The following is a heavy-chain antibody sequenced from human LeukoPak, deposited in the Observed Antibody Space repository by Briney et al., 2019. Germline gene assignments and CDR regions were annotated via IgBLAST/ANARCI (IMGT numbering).Heavy chain of an antibody. J-gene: IGHJ4*02. CDR3: ARYGYYAYDY. CDR1: GDSVNEYY. D-gene: IGHD3-3*01. CDR2: VFYTGRT. Sequence: SETLSLTCTVSGDSVNEYYWSWVRQPPGKGLEFIGYVFYTGRTNYRPSLKNRVTISLETSKNQFSLRLSSVTAADTAVYYCARYGYYAYDYWGQGNLVTVSS. V-gene: IGHV4-59*02.